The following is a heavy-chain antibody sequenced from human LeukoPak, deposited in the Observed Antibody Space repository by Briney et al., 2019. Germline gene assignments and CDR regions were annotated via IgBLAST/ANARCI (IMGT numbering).Heavy chain of an antibody. CDR1: GGSISSYY. CDR3: ARVFDYGDYFNPRGWFDP. J-gene: IGHJ5*02. CDR2: IYYSGST. V-gene: IGHV4-59*01. Sequence: TSETLSLTCTVSGGSISSYYWSWIRQPPGKGLEWIGYIYYSGSTNYNPSLKSRVTISVDTSKNQFSLKLSSVTAADTAVYYCARVFDYGDYFNPRGWFDPWGQGTLVTVSS. D-gene: IGHD4-17*01.